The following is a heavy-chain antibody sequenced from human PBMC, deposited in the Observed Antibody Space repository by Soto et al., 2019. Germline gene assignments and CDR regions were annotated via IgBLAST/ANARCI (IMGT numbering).Heavy chain of an antibody. CDR1: GGTFSSYA. J-gene: IGHJ3*02. V-gene: IGHV1-69*12. CDR2: IMPIFGTA. D-gene: IGHD3-16*02. CDR3: AREGGIMITFGGVIVIRAFDI. Sequence: QVQLVQSGAEVKKPGSSVKVSCKASGGTFSSYAISWVRQAPGQGLEWMGGIMPIFGTANYAQKFQGRVTITADESTSTAYMELSSLRSEDTAVYYCAREGGIMITFGGVIVIRAFDIWGQGTMVTVSS.